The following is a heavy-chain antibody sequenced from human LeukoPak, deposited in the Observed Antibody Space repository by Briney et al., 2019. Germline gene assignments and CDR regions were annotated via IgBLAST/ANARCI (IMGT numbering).Heavy chain of an antibody. CDR1: GFTFDDYA. D-gene: IGHD5-18*01. CDR3: AKVGPSGYSYGAFDY. V-gene: IGHV3-9*01. J-gene: IGHJ4*02. Sequence: GGSLRLSCAASGFTFDDYAIHWVRQAPGKGQEWVSGISWNSGSIGYADSVKGRFTITRDNAKNSLYLKMNSLRPEDTALYYCAKVGPSGYSYGAFDYWGQGTLVTVSS. CDR2: ISWNSGSI.